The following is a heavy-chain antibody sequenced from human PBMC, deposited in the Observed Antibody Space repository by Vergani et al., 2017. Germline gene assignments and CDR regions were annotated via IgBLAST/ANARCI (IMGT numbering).Heavy chain of an antibody. V-gene: IGHV3-23*04. CDR1: GFTFSTYD. CDR2: ISGSGGSI. CDR3: AKGDEYWYFDL. J-gene: IGHJ2*01. Sequence: EVQLVESGGGLEQPGGSLRLSCAASGFTFSTYDMHWVRQGTGKGLEWVSIISGSGGSIYYADSVKGRFTISRDNSKNALYLQMNSLRAEDTAVYYCAKGDEYWYFDLWGRGTLVTVSS.